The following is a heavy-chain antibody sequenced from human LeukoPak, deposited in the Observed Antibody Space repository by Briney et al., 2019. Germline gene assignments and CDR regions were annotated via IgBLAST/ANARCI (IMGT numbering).Heavy chain of an antibody. D-gene: IGHD6-13*01. Sequence: ASVKVSCKASGFTFTRYDINWVRQATGQGLEWMGWMNPNSGNMGYAQKFWGRITMTRDTSISTAYLELSSLRSEDTAMYYCARGPAAAGTVDYWGQGTLVTVSS. J-gene: IGHJ4*02. CDR2: MNPNSGNM. V-gene: IGHV1-8*01. CDR3: ARGPAAAGTVDY. CDR1: GFTFTRYD.